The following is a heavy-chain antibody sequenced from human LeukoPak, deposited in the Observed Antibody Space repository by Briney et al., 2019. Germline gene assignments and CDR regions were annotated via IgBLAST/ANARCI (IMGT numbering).Heavy chain of an antibody. Sequence: SETLSLTCTVSGGSISRNYWSWIRKPPGKGLQWIGYIYYTGSINYNPSLKSRVTISVGTSKNQFSLRLSSVTAADTAVYYCARALGSVGYVYFDYWGQGTLVTVSS. V-gene: IGHV4-59*01. CDR3: ARALGSVGYVYFDY. J-gene: IGHJ4*02. CDR1: GGSISRNY. D-gene: IGHD5-12*01. CDR2: IYYTGSI.